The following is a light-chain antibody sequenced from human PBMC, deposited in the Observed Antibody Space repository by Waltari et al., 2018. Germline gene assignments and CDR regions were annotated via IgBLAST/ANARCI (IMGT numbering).Light chain of an antibody. Sequence: SFELTQPPSVSVSPGQTARITCSADALAKQYAYWYQQKAGQAPLWVIYKDSERPSGIPERFSGSSSGTTVTLTISGVQAEDEADYYCQAADNSGTLNWVFGGGTKLTVL. V-gene: IGLV3-25*03. CDR3: QAADNSGTLNWV. CDR1: ALAKQY. J-gene: IGLJ3*02. CDR2: KDS.